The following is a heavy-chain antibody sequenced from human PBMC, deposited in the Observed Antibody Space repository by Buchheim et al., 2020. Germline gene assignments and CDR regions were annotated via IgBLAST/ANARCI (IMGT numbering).Heavy chain of an antibody. CDR2: MRSKVNGHAT. Sequence: EVQLVESGGGLVQPGGSLKLSCAASGFTFSGSAMHWVRQASGKGLEWVGRMRSKVNGHATAYAASVEGRFTISRDDSKNTVYLQMNSLKTEDMAVYYCTRRGFGESGIDVWGKGTT. D-gene: IGHD3-10*01. CDR3: TRRGFGESGIDV. J-gene: IGHJ6*04. V-gene: IGHV3-73*02. CDR1: GFTFSGSA.